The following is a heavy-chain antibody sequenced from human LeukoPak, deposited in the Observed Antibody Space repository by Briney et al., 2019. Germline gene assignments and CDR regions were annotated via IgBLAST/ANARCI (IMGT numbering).Heavy chain of an antibody. D-gene: IGHD4-17*01. CDR1: GYIFTGYA. CDR2: INAGNGKT. V-gene: IGHV1-3*01. Sequence: ASVKVSCKASGYIFTGYAIQWVRQAPGRGLEWMGWINAGNGKTKYSQKFQGRVTITRDTSASTAYMELSGLRSDDTAVYYCARARWTSTVTTYYLDFWGQGTLVTVSS. J-gene: IGHJ4*02. CDR3: ARARWTSTVTTYYLDF.